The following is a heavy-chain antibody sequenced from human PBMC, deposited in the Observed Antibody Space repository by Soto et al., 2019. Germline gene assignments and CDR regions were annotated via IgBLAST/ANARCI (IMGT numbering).Heavy chain of an antibody. CDR2: ISGSGGST. Sequence: VQLLESGGGLVQPGGSLRLSCAASGFTFSSYAMSWVRQAPGKGLEWVSAISGSGGSTYYADSVKGRFTISRDNSKNTLYLQMNSLRAEDTAVYYCAKTTRNVVVVVAHFDYWGQGTLVTVSS. CDR3: AKTTRNVVVVVAHFDY. V-gene: IGHV3-23*01. D-gene: IGHD2-15*01. CDR1: GFTFSSYA. J-gene: IGHJ4*02.